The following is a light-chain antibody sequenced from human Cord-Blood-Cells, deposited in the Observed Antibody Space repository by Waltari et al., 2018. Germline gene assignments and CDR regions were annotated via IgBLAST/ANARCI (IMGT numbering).Light chain of an antibody. CDR1: ALPKHY. V-gene: IGLV3-25*02. CDR2: KDS. CDR3: QSADSSGTYWV. J-gene: IGLJ3*02. Sequence: SYELTQPPSVSVSPGQTARITCSGDALPKHYAYWYQQKPGQAPVLVIYKDSERPSGIPERFSGSRSGTTVTLTISGVQAEDEADYYCQSADSSGTYWVFGGGTKLTVL.